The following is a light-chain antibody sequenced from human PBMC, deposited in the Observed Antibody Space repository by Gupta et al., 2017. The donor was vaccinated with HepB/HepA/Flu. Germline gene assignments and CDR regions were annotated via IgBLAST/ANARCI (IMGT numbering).Light chain of an antibody. CDR2: WAS. Sequence: DIVMTQSPASLAVSLGERATINCKSSQSVLYNSNNKNYLAWYQQKPGQSPKLLIYWASTRESGVPDRFSGSGSGTDFTLTISSLQAEDVAVYYCQQDDSTPITFGGGTKVEIK. V-gene: IGKV4-1*01. CDR1: QSVLYNSNNKNY. CDR3: QQDDSTPIT. J-gene: IGKJ4*01.